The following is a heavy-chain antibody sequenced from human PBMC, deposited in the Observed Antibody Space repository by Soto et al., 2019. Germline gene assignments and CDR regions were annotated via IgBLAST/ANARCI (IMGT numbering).Heavy chain of an antibody. CDR1: GATFTSST. D-gene: IGHD3-22*01. Sequence: GASVKVSCKACGATFTSSTVNWVRQARGQPPEWIGWILVGSGQTNSAQKFQGRVAITRDMSTYTAYLELNSLRSDDSAVYYCAAISSGYYRVFDYWGQGTTVTVSS. V-gene: IGHV1-58*01. CDR3: AAISSGYYRVFDY. CDR2: ILVGSGQT. J-gene: IGHJ4*02.